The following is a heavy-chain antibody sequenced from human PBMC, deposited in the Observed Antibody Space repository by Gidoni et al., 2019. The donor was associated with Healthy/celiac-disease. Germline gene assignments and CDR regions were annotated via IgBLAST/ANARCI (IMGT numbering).Heavy chain of an antibody. J-gene: IGHJ4*02. D-gene: IGHD3-10*01. Sequence: VSSISSSSSYIYYADSVKGRFTISRDNAKNSLYLQMNSLRAEDTAVYYCARDQLRGSGGPSTYWGQGTLVTVSS. V-gene: IGHV3-21*01. CDR3: ARDQLRGSGGPSTY. CDR2: ISSSSSYI.